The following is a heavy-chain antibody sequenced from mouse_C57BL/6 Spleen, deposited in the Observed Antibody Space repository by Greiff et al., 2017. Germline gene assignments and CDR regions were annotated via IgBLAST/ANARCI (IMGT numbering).Heavy chain of an antibody. CDR1: GYTFTSYW. CDR3: ARSGYYYGSSYRYFDY. Sequence: QVQLQQPGTELVKPGASVKLSCKASGYTFTSYWMHWVKQRPGQGLEWIGNINPSNGGTNYNEKFKSKATLTVDKSSSTAYMQLSSLTSEDSAVYYCARSGYYYGSSYRYFDYWGQVTTLTVSS. CDR2: INPSNGGT. D-gene: IGHD1-1*01. V-gene: IGHV1-53*01. J-gene: IGHJ2*01.